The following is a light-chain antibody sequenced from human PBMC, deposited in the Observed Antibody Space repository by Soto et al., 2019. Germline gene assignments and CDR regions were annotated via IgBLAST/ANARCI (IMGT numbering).Light chain of an antibody. J-gene: IGKJ2*01. Sequence: EIVLTQSPGTPSLSPGERATLSCKASQSVTSRYLAWYQQKPGQAPRLLIYGASSRATGIPDRFSGSGSGTDFTPTISRLEPEDFAVYFCQQYNNSPEYTFGQGTKLEIK. CDR2: GAS. V-gene: IGKV3-20*01. CDR1: QSVTSRY. CDR3: QQYNNSPEYT.